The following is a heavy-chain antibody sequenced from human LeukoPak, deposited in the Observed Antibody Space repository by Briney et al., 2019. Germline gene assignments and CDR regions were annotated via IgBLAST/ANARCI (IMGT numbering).Heavy chain of an antibody. Sequence: GGSLRLSCVGSGFIFRSYAVTWVRQAPGKGLDWVSSITANGDTTYYADSVKGRFTISRGNSKNTLYLQMNSLRAEDTAVYYCARGGRTYYFDYWGQGTLVTVSS. CDR3: ARGGRTYYFDY. D-gene: IGHD1/OR15-1a*01. V-gene: IGHV3-23*01. CDR1: GFIFRSYA. CDR2: ITANGDTT. J-gene: IGHJ4*02.